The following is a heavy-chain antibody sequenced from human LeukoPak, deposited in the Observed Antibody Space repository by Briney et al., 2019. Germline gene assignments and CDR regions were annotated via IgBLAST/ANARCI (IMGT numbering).Heavy chain of an antibody. CDR3: ARDRDMITFRGYMDV. CDR1: GFTFSSYS. V-gene: IGHV3-21*04. D-gene: IGHD3-16*01. CDR2: ISSSSSYI. J-gene: IGHJ6*03. Sequence: PGGSLRLSCAASGFTFSSYSMNWVRQAPGKGLEWVSSISSSSSYIYYADSVKGRLTISRDNAKNSLYLQMNSLRAEDTAFYYCARDRDMITFRGYMDVWGKGTTVTVSS.